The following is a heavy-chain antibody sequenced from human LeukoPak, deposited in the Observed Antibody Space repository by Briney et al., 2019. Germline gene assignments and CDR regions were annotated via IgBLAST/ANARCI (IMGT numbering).Heavy chain of an antibody. D-gene: IGHD2-2*01. Sequence: SETLSLTCTVSGDSVTNYDWSWIRQAPGKGLEWTGNIYARGSTTYSPSLKSRVTTSIDTSKNHFSLRLTSVTAADAAVYYCARWAEYQLPFSYYYMDVWGKGTTVAVSS. CDR2: IYARGST. V-gene: IGHV4-4*09. J-gene: IGHJ6*03. CDR1: GDSVTNYD. CDR3: ARWAEYQLPFSYYYMDV.